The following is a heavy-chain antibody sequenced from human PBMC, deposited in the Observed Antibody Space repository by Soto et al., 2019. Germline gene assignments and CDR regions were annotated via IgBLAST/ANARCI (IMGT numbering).Heavy chain of an antibody. CDR2: VYYGGTS. CDR1: GASITNYY. J-gene: IGHJ4*02. V-gene: IGHV4-59*01. D-gene: IGHD2-8*01. Sequence: QVQLHQSGPGLVKPSETLSLTCSVSGASITNYYWTWIRQSPGKGLEWIGYVYYGGTSNYNSSLKGRVSVSVDTSTNQFSLPLNSVTAADTAVYYCALYYGHGQDYWGQGTLVTVSS. CDR3: ALYYGHGQDY.